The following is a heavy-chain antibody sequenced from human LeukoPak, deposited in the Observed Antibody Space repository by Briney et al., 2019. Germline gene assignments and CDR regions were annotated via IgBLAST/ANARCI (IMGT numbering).Heavy chain of an antibody. D-gene: IGHD3-10*01. CDR3: ARHLWFVSVGRFDY. J-gene: IGHJ4*02. CDR2: INHSGST. V-gene: IGHV4-34*01. CDR1: GGSFSGYY. Sequence: SETLSLTCAVYGGSFSGYYWSWIRQPPGKGLEWTGKINHSGSTNYNPSLKSRVTISVDTSKNQFSLKLSSVTAADTAVYYCARHLWFVSVGRFDYWGQGTLVTVSS.